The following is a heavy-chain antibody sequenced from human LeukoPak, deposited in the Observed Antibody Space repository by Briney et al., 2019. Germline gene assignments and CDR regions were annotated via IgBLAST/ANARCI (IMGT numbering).Heavy chain of an antibody. CDR1: GFTFSDYY. J-gene: IGHJ4*02. Sequence: GGSLRLSCAASGFTFSDYYMTWIRQTPGKGLEWVSYISISGTTTFYVDSVKGRFTISRDNTRNSLYLQMNSLRAEDAAMYYCARGTMASDFWGQGTLVTVSS. V-gene: IGHV3-11*01. D-gene: IGHD3-10*01. CDR2: ISISGTTT. CDR3: ARGTMASDF.